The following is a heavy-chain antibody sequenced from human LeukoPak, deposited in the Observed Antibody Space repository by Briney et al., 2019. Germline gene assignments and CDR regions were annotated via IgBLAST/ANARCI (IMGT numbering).Heavy chain of an antibody. J-gene: IGHJ3*02. CDR1: GYSISSGYY. CDR3: ARGLFGELLWGDAFDI. CDR2: IYHSGST. Sequence: PSETLSLTCAVSGYSISSGYYWGWIRQPPGKGLEWIGSIYHSGSTYYNPSLKSRVTISVDTSKNQSSLKLSSVTAADTAVYYCARGLFGELLWGDAFDIWGQGTMVTVAS. V-gene: IGHV4-38-2*01. D-gene: IGHD3-10*01.